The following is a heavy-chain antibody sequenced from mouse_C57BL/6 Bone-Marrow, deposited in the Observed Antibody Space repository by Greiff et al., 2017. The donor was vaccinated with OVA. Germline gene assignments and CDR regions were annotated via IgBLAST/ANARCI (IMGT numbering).Heavy chain of an antibody. J-gene: IGHJ2*01. D-gene: IGHD1-1*01. V-gene: IGHV1-78*01. CDR3: ARASSYYYGSTYYFDD. Sequence: QVQLQQSDAELVKPGASVKISCKVSGYTFTDHTIHWMKQRPEQGLEWIGYIYPRDGSTKYNEKFKGKATLTADKSSSTAYMQLNSLTSEDSAVYFCARASSYYYGSTYYFDDWGQGTTLTVSS. CDR1: GYTFTDHT. CDR2: IYPRDGST.